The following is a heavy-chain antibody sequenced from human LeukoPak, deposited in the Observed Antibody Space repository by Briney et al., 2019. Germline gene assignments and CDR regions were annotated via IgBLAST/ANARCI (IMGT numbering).Heavy chain of an antibody. J-gene: IGHJ3*02. CDR2: ISDDGSNK. CDR3: ARVDDLDAFDM. D-gene: IGHD2-2*03. CDR1: GFTFSSYA. Sequence: GGSLRLSCAASGFTFSSYAMHWVRQAPGKGLEWVAVISDDGSNKYYADSVKGRFTISRDNSKNTLYLQMNSLRAEDTAVYYCARVDDLDAFDMWGQGTMVTVSS. V-gene: IGHV3-30*04.